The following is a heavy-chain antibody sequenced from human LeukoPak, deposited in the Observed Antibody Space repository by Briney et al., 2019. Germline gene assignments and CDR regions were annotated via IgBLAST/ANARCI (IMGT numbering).Heavy chain of an antibody. J-gene: IGHJ4*02. Sequence: ASVKVSCKASGYTFTSYDITWVRQATGQGLEWMGWMNPNSGNTDYAQKFQGRVTMTRNTSISTAYMELSSLRSEDTAVYYCARVLYRVAGLDYWGQGTLVTVSS. V-gene: IGHV1-8*01. CDR2: MNPNSGNT. D-gene: IGHD6-19*01. CDR3: ARVLYRVAGLDY. CDR1: GYTFTSYD.